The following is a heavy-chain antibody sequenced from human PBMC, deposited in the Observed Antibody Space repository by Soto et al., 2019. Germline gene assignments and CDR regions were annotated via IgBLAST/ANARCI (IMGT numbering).Heavy chain of an antibody. V-gene: IGHV4-59*01. CDR2: IYYSGST. D-gene: IGHD2-21*02. J-gene: IGHJ4*02. CDR3: ARALYCGGDCYSRYFDY. Sequence: PSETLSLTCTVSGGSISSYYWSWIRQPPGKGLEWIGYIYYSGSTNYNPSLKSRVTISVDTSKNQFSLKLSSVTAADTAVYYCARALYCGGDCYSRYFDYWGQGTLVTVSS. CDR1: GGSISSYY.